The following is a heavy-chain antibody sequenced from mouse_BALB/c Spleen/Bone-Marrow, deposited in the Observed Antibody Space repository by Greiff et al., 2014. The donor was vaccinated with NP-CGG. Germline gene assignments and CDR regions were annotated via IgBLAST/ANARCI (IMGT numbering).Heavy chain of an antibody. V-gene: IGHV1-54*01. D-gene: IGHD3-3*01. CDR3: ARRDGYYFDY. Sequence: LQESGAELVRPGTSVKVSCTASGYAFTNYLIEWVKQRPGQGLEWIGLINPGSGGTNYNEKLKGKATLTAEKSSSTAYMQLSSMTSDEAASYFCARRDGYYFDYWGQGTTLTVSS. CDR2: INPGSGGT. CDR1: GYAFTNYL. J-gene: IGHJ2*01.